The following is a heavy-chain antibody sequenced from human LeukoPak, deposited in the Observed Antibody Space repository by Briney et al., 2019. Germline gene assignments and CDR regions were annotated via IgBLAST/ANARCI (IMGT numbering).Heavy chain of an antibody. CDR3: ARAIAARLCDY. CDR1: GHTFTAYH. Sequence: ASVKVSCKASGHTFTAYHMHWVRQAPGQGLEWMGWINPNSGGTKYAQKFQGRVTMTRDTSISTAYMELSRLRSDDTAVYYCARAIAARLCDYWGQGTLVTVSS. CDR2: INPNSGGT. D-gene: IGHD6-6*01. V-gene: IGHV1-2*02. J-gene: IGHJ4*02.